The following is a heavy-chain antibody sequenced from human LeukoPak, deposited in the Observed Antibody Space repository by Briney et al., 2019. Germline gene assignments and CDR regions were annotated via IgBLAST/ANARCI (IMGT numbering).Heavy chain of an antibody. CDR1: GFTFSSYG. V-gene: IGHV3-30*18. J-gene: IGHJ4*02. CDR3: AKDLYSYGPDY. D-gene: IGHD5-18*01. Sequence: GGSLRLSCAASGFTFSSYGMHWVRQAPGKGLEWVAVISHDGSNKYYADSVKGRFTISRDNSKNTLYLQMNSLRAEDTAVYYCAKDLYSYGPDYWGQGTLVTVSS. CDR2: ISHDGSNK.